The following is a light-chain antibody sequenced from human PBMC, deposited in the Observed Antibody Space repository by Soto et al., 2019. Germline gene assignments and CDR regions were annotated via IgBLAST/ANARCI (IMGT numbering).Light chain of an antibody. CDR3: QQYGSSTIT. Sequence: EIVLTQPPGTLSSPPGERATLSCRASQSVSSSYFAWYQHKPGQAPRLLIYGASSRATGIPDRFSGIGAGTDFTLTISRMEPEDFAVYYCQQYGSSTITVGQGTRLE. J-gene: IGKJ5*01. CDR1: QSVSSSY. CDR2: GAS. V-gene: IGKV3-20*01.